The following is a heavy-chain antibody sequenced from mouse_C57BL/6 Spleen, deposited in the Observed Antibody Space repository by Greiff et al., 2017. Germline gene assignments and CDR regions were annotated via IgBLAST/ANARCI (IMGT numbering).Heavy chain of an antibody. Sequence: EVKLMESGGGLVQPGGSMKLSCVASGFTFSNYWMNWVRQSPEKGLEWVAQIRLKSDNYATHYAVSVKGRFTISRDDSKSSVYLQMNNLRAEDTGIDYCTSIYYGYDEAWFAYWGKGTLVTVSA. J-gene: IGHJ3*01. D-gene: IGHD2-2*01. V-gene: IGHV6-3*01. CDR2: IRLKSDNYAT. CDR1: GFTFSNYW. CDR3: TSIYYGYDEAWFAY.